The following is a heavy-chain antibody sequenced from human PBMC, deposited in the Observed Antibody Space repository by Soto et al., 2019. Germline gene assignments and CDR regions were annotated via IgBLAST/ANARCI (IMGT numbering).Heavy chain of an antibody. CDR2: INHSGST. CDR3: ARGGMIVVARTPTLDY. CDR1: GGSFSGYY. J-gene: IGHJ4*02. V-gene: IGHV4-34*01. D-gene: IGHD3-22*01. Sequence: QVQLQQWGAGLLKPSETLSLTCAVYGGSFSGYYWSWIRQPPGKGLEWIGEINHSGSTNYNPSLKSRVTISVDTSKNQFSLKLSSVTAADTAVYYCARGGMIVVARTPTLDYWGQGTLVTVSS.